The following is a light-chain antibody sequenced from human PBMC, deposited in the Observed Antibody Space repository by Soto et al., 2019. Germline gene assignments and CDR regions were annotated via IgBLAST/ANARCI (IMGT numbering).Light chain of an antibody. CDR3: CSYAVSGTLVV. J-gene: IGLJ2*01. CDR2: EGS. CDR1: SSDVGSYNL. V-gene: IGLV2-23*01. Sequence: QSALTQPASVSGSPGQSITISCTGTSSDVGSYNLVSWYQQHPGIAPKLMIYEGSTRPSGVSNRFSGSKSGNTASLTISGLQAEDEADYYCCSYAVSGTLVVFGGGTKLTVL.